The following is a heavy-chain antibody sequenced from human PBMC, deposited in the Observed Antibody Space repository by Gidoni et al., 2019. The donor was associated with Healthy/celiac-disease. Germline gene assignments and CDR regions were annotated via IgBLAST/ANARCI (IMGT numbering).Heavy chain of an antibody. CDR1: GFTFSSDS. D-gene: IGHD3-16*01. CDR2: ISSSSSTI. V-gene: IGHV3-48*04. Sequence: EVQLVESGGGLVQPGGSLRLSCAASGFTFSSDSMNWVRKAPGKGLEWVSYISSSSSTIYYADSVKGRFTISRDNAKNSLYLQMNSLRAEDTAVYYCASGVLRTSNYWGQGTLVTVSS. J-gene: IGHJ4*02. CDR3: ASGVLRTSNY.